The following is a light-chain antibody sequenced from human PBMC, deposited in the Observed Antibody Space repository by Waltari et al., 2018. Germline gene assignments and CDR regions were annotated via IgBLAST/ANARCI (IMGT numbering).Light chain of an antibody. CDR1: QRVLYSSNNKNY. V-gene: IGKV4-1*01. Sequence: DIVMTQSPDSLAVSLGERASINCKSSQRVLYSSNNKNYLAWYQQKPGQPPKLLIYWASIRESGVPDRFSGSGSGTDFSRTISSLQAEDVAVYYCQQSYSPHRTFGQGTRVEIK. J-gene: IGKJ1*01. CDR2: WAS. CDR3: QQSYSPHRT.